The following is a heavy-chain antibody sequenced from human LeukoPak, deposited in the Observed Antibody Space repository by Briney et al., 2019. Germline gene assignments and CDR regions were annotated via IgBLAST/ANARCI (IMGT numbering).Heavy chain of an antibody. V-gene: IGHV4-39*01. CDR3: ARHTIPGPAYYYYYMDV. CDR2: IDYSGST. J-gene: IGHJ6*03. CDR1: GGSISSSSYY. Sequence: KPSETLSLTCTVSGGSISSSSYYWGWIRQPPGKGLEWIGTIDYSGSTYYNPSLGSRVTISVDMSKNQFSLKLRSVTAADTAVYYCARHTIPGPAYYYYYMDVWGKGTTVTVSS. D-gene: IGHD2-2*01.